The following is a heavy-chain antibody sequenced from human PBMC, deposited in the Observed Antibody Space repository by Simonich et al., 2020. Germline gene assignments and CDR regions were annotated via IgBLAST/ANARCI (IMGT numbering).Heavy chain of an antibody. D-gene: IGHD2-15*01. CDR1: GYTFTSYG. V-gene: IGHV1-18*01. Sequence: QVQLVQSGAEVKKPGASVKVSCKASGYTFTSYGISWVRQAPGQGLEWMGWNSANTGNTNYAQKLQGRVTMTTDTSTSTAYMELRSLRSDDTAVYYCARASRGTWWYYYFDYWGQGTLVTVSS. CDR2: NSANTGNT. CDR3: ARASRGTWWYYYFDY. J-gene: IGHJ4*02.